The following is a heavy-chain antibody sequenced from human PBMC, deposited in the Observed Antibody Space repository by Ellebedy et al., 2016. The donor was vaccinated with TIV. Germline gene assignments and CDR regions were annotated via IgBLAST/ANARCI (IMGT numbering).Heavy chain of an antibody. CDR1: GGSFSGYY. Sequence: SETLSLTCAVYGGSFSGYYWSWIRQPPGKGLEWIGEINSSGGTNYNPSLKSRVTILVDTSSNQFSLRLTSVTAADTAVYYCARGVSSGWYPFYYWGQGTRVTVSS. V-gene: IGHV4-34*01. D-gene: IGHD6-19*01. CDR3: ARGVSSGWYPFYY. CDR2: INSSGGT. J-gene: IGHJ4*02.